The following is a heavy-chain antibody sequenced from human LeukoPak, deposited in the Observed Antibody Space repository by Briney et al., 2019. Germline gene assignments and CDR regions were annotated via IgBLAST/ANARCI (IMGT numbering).Heavy chain of an antibody. CDR3: ARFSQYYDSPTHYLDY. V-gene: IGHV4-34*01. D-gene: IGHD2/OR15-2a*01. CDR2: INHSGST. Sequence: SETLSLTCAVYGGSFSGYYWSWIRKPQGKGLEWIGEINHSGSTNYNPSLKSRVTISVDTSKNQFSLKLSSVTAADTAVYYCARFSQYYDSPTHYLDYWGQGILVTVSS. J-gene: IGHJ4*02. CDR1: GGSFSGYY.